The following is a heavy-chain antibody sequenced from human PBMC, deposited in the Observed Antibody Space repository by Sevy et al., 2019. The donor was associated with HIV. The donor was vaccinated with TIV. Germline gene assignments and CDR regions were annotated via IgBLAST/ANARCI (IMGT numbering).Heavy chain of an antibody. CDR1: DGSFSGYY. V-gene: IGHV4-34*01. J-gene: IGHJ5*02. CDR2: INESGIT. Sequence: SETLSLTCAVHDGSFSGYYWNWIHQLPGKGLEWIGEINESGITYYNPSLKSRVTISVDTSKKQFSLKLNSVTAVDSAVYFCARSPPVVVVPGAPSWFDPWDQGTLVTVSS. D-gene: IGHD2-2*01. CDR3: ARSPPVVVVPGAPSWFDP.